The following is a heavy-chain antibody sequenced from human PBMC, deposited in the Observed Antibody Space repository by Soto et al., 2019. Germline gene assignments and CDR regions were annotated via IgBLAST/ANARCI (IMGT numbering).Heavy chain of an antibody. CDR3: ARGSDADYVLTADC. V-gene: IGHV3-13*01. CDR1: GFTFSSYD. D-gene: IGHD4-17*01. Sequence: EVQLVESGGGLVQPGGSLRLSCAASGFTFSSYDMHWVRQATGKGLEWVSAIGTAGDTYYPGSVKGRFTISRENAKNSLYLQMNSLRAEETAVYYCARGSDADYVLTADCWGRGSLVTVSS. CDR2: IGTAGDT. J-gene: IGHJ4*01.